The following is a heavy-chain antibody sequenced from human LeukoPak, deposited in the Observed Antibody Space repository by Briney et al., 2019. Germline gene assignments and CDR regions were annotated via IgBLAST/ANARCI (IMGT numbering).Heavy chain of an antibody. CDR1: GDSIASTIHY. Sequence: SETLSLTCAVSGDSIASTIHYWAWIRQPPGKGLEWIGSMYYSGSTYYNPSIKSRVTMSLDTSENQLSLKLSSVTAADTAVYYCARYGLLGVSEINGFDNWGQGTMVSVSS. J-gene: IGHJ3*02. V-gene: IGHV4-39*07. D-gene: IGHD6-13*01. CDR3: ARYGLLGVSEINGFDN. CDR2: MYYSGST.